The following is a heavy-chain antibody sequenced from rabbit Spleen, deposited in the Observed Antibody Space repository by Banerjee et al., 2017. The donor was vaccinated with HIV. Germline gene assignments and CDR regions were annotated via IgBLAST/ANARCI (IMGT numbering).Heavy chain of an antibody. CDR2: IYTGNGKT. J-gene: IGHJ3*01. V-gene: IGHV1S40*01. Sequence: QSLEESGGGLVKPGGTLTLTCTVSGFSFSSSYDMCWVRQAPGKGLEWIGCIYTGNGKTYYASWAKGRFTISRTSSTTVTLQMTSLTAADTATYFCARAIVPWLGLTRLDLWGPGTLVTVS. CDR1: GFSFSSSYD. D-gene: IGHD4-1*01. CDR3: ARAIVPWLGLTRLDL.